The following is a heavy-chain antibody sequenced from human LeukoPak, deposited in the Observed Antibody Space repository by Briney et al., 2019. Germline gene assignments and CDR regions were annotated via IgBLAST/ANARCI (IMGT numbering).Heavy chain of an antibody. V-gene: IGHV3-23*01. D-gene: IGHD3-10*01. CDR1: GFTFRDYG. Sequence: PGGSLRLSCVASGFTFRDYGITWVRQAPGKGLEWVSAISGSGETTFYADSVKGRFTISRDISKNTVYLQMNSLRAEDTAFYYCAKDASRWFGDKYNWFDPWGQGTLVFVSS. CDR3: AKDASRWFGDKYNWFDP. J-gene: IGHJ5*02. CDR2: ISGSGETT.